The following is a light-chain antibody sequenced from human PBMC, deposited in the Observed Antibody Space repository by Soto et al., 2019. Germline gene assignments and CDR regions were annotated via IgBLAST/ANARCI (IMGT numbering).Light chain of an antibody. CDR1: QSLVYSDGNTY. Sequence: DVVMTQSPLSLPVTLGQPASISCRSSQSLVYSDGNTYLKWFQQRPGQSPRRLIYQVSKRASGVPSRFSGSGSGTDFTLTIRSLQPEDFATYYCQQSYTTPLTFGGGTKVDI. J-gene: IGKJ4*01. CDR2: QVS. CDR3: QQSYTTPLT. V-gene: IGKV2-30*01.